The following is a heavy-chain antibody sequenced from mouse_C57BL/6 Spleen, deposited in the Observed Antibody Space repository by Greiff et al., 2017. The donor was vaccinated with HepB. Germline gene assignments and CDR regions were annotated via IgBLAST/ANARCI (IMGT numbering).Heavy chain of an antibody. Sequence: EVKLQESGPGLVKPSQSLSLTCSVTGYSITSGYYWNWIRQFPGNKLEWMGYISYDGSNNYNPSLKNRISITRDTSKNQFFLKLNSVTTEDTATYYCARFDYAYWYFDVWGTGTTVTVSS. D-gene: IGHD2-4*01. CDR3: ARFDYAYWYFDV. J-gene: IGHJ1*03. CDR1: GYSITSGYY. V-gene: IGHV3-6*01. CDR2: ISYDGSN.